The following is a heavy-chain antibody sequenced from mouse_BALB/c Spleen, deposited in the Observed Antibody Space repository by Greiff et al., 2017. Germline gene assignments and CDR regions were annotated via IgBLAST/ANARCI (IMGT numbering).Heavy chain of an antibody. Sequence: EVQGVESGGGLVKPGGSLKLSCAASGFTFSDYYMYWVRQTPEKRLEWVATISDGGSYTYYPDSVKGRFTISRDNAKNTLYLQMSSLKSEDTAMYYCARHMITTYYAMDYWGQGTSVTVSS. CDR3: ARHMITTYYAMDY. V-gene: IGHV5-4*02. CDR2: ISDGGSYT. J-gene: IGHJ4*01. D-gene: IGHD2-4*01. CDR1: GFTFSDYY.